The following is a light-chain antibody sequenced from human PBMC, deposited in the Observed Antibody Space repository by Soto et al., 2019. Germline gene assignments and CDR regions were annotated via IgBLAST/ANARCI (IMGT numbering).Light chain of an antibody. V-gene: IGKV3-20*01. CDR1: QSFRSSY. CDR2: GAS. Sequence: EIVLTQSPGTLSLSPGERATLSCRASQSFRSSYLTWYHQKPGQAPRLLIFGASSRATGTPDRMSGGGSGTDYALTINRLEPEDFGMYYCEQYGDTVFTFGPGTTVEIK. J-gene: IGKJ3*01. CDR3: EQYGDTVFT.